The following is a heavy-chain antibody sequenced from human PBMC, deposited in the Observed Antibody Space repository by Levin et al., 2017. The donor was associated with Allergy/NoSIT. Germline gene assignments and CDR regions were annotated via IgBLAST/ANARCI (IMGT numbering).Heavy chain of an antibody. J-gene: IGHJ4*02. CDR2: ISSDGSNK. V-gene: IGHV3-30*04. CDR3: ARDQHSSGWNAADY. D-gene: IGHD6-19*01. Sequence: LSLTCAASGFPFSSYGLHWVRQAPGKGLEWVAVISSDGSNKHYADSVKGRFTVSRDNSKNTLYLQMNGLRGEDTAIYSCARDQHSSGWNAADYWGQGTLVSVSS. CDR1: GFPFSSYG.